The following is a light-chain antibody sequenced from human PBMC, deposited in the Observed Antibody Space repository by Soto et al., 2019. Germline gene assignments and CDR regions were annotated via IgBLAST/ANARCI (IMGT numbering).Light chain of an antibody. V-gene: IGLV2-14*01. CDR1: SSDVGGYNY. J-gene: IGLJ1*01. Sequence: QSALTQPASVSGSPGQSLTISCTGTSSDVGGYNYVSWYQQHPGKALKLMIYDVSNRPSGVSNRFSGSKSGNTASLTISGLQAEDEADYYCSSYTSSSTLVVFGTGTKLTVL. CDR2: DVS. CDR3: SSYTSSSTLVV.